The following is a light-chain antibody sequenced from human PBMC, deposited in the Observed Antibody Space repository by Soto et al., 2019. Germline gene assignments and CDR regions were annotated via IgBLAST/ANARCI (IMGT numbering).Light chain of an antibody. CDR3: QQNYNIPRT. CDR2: AAS. J-gene: IGKJ2*01. CDR1: QSIGTY. V-gene: IGKV1-39*01. Sequence: DIQMTQSPSSLSASVGDRVTITCRASQSIGTYLIWYQQKPGKAPKLLIYAASSLQSGVPSRFSGSGSGTDFTLTISSLQPEDFATYFCQQNYNIPRTFGQGTKLEIK.